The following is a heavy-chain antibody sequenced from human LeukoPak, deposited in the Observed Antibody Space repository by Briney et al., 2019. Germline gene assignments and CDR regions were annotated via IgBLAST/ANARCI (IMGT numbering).Heavy chain of an antibody. CDR2: ISYSGST. V-gene: IGHV4-59*01. CDR1: GGSISTYY. J-gene: IGHJ4*02. D-gene: IGHD3-22*01. CDR3: ARSPSGYRFDS. Sequence: SETLSLTCTVSGGSISTYYWSWIRQPPGRGLEWIGCISYSGSTNYDSSLKSRVTISVDTSKNQFSLKLSSLTAADTAVYYCARSPSGYRFDSWGQGTLVTVSS.